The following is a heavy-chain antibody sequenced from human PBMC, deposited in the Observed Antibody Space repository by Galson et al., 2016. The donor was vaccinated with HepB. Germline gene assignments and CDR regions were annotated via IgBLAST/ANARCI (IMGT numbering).Heavy chain of an antibody. Sequence: LRLSCAASGFTFSNVWMNWVRQAPGKGLEWVGRIRSKTAGGTTDYAAPVKGRFTASRDDSKTTLFLQMSSLKTDDTAVYYCTTEVISMPFNSDYWGQGTLVTVSS. V-gene: IGHV3-15*01. J-gene: IGHJ4*02. CDR1: GFTFSNVW. CDR2: IRSKTAGGTT. CDR3: TTEVISMPFNSDY. D-gene: IGHD2-2*01.